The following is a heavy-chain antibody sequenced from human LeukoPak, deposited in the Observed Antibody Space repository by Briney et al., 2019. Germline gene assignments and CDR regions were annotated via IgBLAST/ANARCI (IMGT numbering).Heavy chain of an antibody. V-gene: IGHV3-48*04. CDR1: GITFSRYS. CDR2: ISSSSSTI. D-gene: IGHD6-19*01. J-gene: IGHJ4*02. CDR3: ALGWYAIDH. Sequence: QPGGSLRLSCAASGITFSRYSMNWVRQAPGKGLELVSYISSSSSTIYYADSVRGRFAVSRDNAMNSLYLQMNSLRAEDTAVYYCALGWYAIDHWGQGTLVTVSS.